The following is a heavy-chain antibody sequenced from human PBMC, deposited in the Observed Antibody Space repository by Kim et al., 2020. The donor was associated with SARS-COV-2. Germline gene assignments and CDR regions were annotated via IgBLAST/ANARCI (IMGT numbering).Heavy chain of an antibody. CDR2: ISSSSSYI. Sequence: GGSLRLSCAASGFTFSSYSMNWVRQAPGKGLEWVSSISSSSSYIYYADSVKGRFTISRDNAKNSLYLQMNSLRAEDTAVYYCAREVGQYGSGSYYFYYYGMDVWGQGTTVTVSS. J-gene: IGHJ6*02. CDR3: AREVGQYGSGSYYFYYYGMDV. CDR1: GFTFSSYS. V-gene: IGHV3-21*01. D-gene: IGHD3-10*01.